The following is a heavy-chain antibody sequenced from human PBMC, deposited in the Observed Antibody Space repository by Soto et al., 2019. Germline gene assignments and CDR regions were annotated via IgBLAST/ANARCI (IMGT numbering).Heavy chain of an antibody. CDR1: GFTFSSYA. CDR3: AKGVAAAGMDYYYYMDG. V-gene: IGHV3-23*01. CDR2: ISGSGGST. J-gene: IGHJ6*03. Sequence: PGGSLRLSCAASGFTFSSYAMSWVRQAPGKGLEWVSAISGSGGSTYYADSVKGRFTISRDNSKNTLYLQMNSLRAEDTAVYYCAKGVAAAGMDYYYYMDGWGKGTTVTVSS. D-gene: IGHD6-13*01.